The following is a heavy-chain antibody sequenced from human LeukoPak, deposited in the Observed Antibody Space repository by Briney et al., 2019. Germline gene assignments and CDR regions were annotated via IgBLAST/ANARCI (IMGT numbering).Heavy chain of an antibody. J-gene: IGHJ4*02. CDR1: GFTFSSYG. Sequence: GRSLRLSCAASGFTFSSYGMHWVRQAPGKGLEWVAVISVNGSNEYYADSVKGRFTISRDNSKNTLYLQMNSLRPEDTAVYHCAKAVGYTNGPEWGQGTLVTVSS. V-gene: IGHV3-30*18. CDR3: AKAVGYTNGPE. D-gene: IGHD5-18*01. CDR2: ISVNGSNE.